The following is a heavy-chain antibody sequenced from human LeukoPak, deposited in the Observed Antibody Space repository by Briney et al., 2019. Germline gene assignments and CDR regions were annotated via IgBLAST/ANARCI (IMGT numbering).Heavy chain of an antibody. CDR3: ARSNAVYGGSETAEYFQH. J-gene: IGHJ1*01. CDR1: GYTFTSYY. D-gene: IGHD4-23*01. CDR2: ISAYNGNT. V-gene: IGHV1-18*04. Sequence: GASVKVSCKASGYTFTSYYMHWVRQAPGQGLEWMGWISAYNGNTNYAQKLQGRVTMTTDTSTSTAYMELRSLRSDDTAVYYCARSNAVYGGSETAEYFQHWGQGTLVTVSS.